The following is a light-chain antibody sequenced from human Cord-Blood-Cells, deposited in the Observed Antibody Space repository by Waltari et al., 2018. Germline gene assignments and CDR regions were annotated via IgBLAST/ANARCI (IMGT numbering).Light chain of an antibody. J-gene: IGLJ2*01. CDR2: SKN. CDR3: AAWDDSLNGPV. V-gene: IGLV1-44*01. Sequence: QSVLTQPPSASGTPGQRVTISCSGSSSNLGSNTVNWSQPPPGTAPKLLIYSKNQRPSGVPYRISGFKSGTLASLAISGLQSEDEADYYCAAWDDSLNGPVFGGGTKLTGL. CDR1: SSNLGSNT.